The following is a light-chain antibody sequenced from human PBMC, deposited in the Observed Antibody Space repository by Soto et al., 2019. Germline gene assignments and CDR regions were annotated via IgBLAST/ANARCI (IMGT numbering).Light chain of an antibody. J-gene: IGKJ1*01. CDR3: QQYNSYSWT. CDR1: QDISNY. V-gene: IGKV1-33*01. Sequence: DIQMTQSPSSLSASVGDRVTITCQARQDISNYLNWYQQKPGKAPKLLIFDAFSLETGVPSRFSGSGSGTDFTFTISSLQPEDIATYFCQQYNSYSWTFGQGTKVEIK. CDR2: DAF.